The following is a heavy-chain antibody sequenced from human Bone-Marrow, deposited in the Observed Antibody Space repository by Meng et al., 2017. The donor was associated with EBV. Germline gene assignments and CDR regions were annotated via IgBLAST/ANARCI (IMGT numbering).Heavy chain of an antibody. Sequence: VRLVKLGGEGQRPGVSVKVSCKASGYKFTKYGINWVRQATGQGLEWMGWSSTYSTNVKYPQNLQGRVNMTTDTSTNTAYMELTRLRSDDTAVYYCVREATGTTSWFDHWGQGTLVTVSS. CDR3: VREATGTTSWFDH. V-gene: IGHV1-18*01. J-gene: IGHJ5*02. CDR1: GYKFTKYG. CDR2: SSTYSTNV. D-gene: IGHD1-1*01.